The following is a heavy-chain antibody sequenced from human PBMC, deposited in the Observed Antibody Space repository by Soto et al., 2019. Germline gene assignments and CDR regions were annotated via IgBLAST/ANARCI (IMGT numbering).Heavy chain of an antibody. V-gene: IGHV5-10-1*01. CDR2: IDPSDSYT. D-gene: IGHD3-10*01. CDR1: GYSFTSYW. J-gene: IGHJ6*02. Sequence: LGESLKISCKGSGYSFTSYWISWVRQMPGKGLEWMGRIDPSDSYTNYSPSFQGHVTISADKSISTAYLQWSSLKASDTAMYYCARPEWFGEFNYYYYYGMDVWGQGTTVTVSS. CDR3: ARPEWFGEFNYYYYYGMDV.